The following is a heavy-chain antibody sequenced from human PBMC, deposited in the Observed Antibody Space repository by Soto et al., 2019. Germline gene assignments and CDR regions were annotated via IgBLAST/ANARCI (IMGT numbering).Heavy chain of an antibody. CDR2: INHSGST. Sequence: ETLSLTCAVYGGSFSGYYWSWIRQPPGKGLEWIGEINHSGSTNYNPSLKSRVTISVDTSKNQFSLKLSSVTAAGTAVYYCARGRWGYYYGSGSSPSWFDPWGQGTLVTVSS. CDR3: ARGRWGYYYGSGSSPSWFDP. D-gene: IGHD3-10*01. V-gene: IGHV4-34*01. J-gene: IGHJ5*02. CDR1: GGSFSGYY.